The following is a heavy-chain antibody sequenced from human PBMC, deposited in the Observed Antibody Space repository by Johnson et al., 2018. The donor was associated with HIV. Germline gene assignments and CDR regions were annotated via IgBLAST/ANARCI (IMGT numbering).Heavy chain of an antibody. CDR2: ISYDGRNK. D-gene: IGHD1-26*01. J-gene: IGHJ3*02. CDR1: GFTFSSYA. Sequence: QVQLVESGGGLVKPGGSLRLSCAASGFTFSSYAMHWVRQAPGKGLEWVAIISYDGRNKYYADSVKGRFPVSRDNSKITLFLQMTSLRAEDTAVYYCAKYGGHGTYFSAFEIWGQGTKVTVSS. V-gene: IGHV3-30-3*02. CDR3: AKYGGHGTYFSAFEI.